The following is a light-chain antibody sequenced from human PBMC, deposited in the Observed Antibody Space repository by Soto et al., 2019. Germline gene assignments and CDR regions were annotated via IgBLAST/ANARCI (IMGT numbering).Light chain of an antibody. J-gene: IGKJ5*01. V-gene: IGKV3-15*01. Sequence: EIVMTQSPATLSVSPGERATLSCRASQSIRINVGWYQQRPGQAPRLLIYGASTRATGIPARFSGSGSGKEFPLNIRRLNSEDSAVYYCTQCNSWRQITFGQGTRLEIK. CDR3: TQCNSWRQIT. CDR1: QSIRIN. CDR2: GAS.